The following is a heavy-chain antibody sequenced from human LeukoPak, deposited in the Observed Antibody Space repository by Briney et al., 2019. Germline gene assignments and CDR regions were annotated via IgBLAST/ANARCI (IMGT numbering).Heavy chain of an antibody. J-gene: IGHJ6*04. Sequence: GGSLRLSCAASGFTFSDYYMSWIRQAPGKGLEWVPYISSSSSYTNYADSVKGRFTISRDNAKNSLYLQMNSLRAEDTAVYYCARAGDYLHYYYYGMDVWGKGTTVTVSS. D-gene: IGHD4-17*01. CDR2: ISSSSSYT. V-gene: IGHV3-11*06. CDR3: ARAGDYLHYYYYGMDV. CDR1: GFTFSDYY.